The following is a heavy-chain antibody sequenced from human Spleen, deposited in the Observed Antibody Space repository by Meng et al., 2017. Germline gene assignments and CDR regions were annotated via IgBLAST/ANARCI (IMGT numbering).Heavy chain of an antibody. CDR1: GGPFNSYA. Sequence: VRAGAEVKKPGSPVKVSCKASGGPFNSYAFTWVRQAPGQGLEWMGGIIPLYGTTKFAQKFQGRVTITTDDSTSTAYMELSDLRSEDTALYYCARGYTSGWGFYYFDYWGQGTLVTVSS. V-gene: IGHV1-69*05. J-gene: IGHJ4*02. CDR3: ARGYTSGWGFYYFDY. CDR2: IIPLYGTT. D-gene: IGHD6-19*01.